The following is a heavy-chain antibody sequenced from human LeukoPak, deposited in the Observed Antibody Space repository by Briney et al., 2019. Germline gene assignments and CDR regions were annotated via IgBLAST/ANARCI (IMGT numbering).Heavy chain of an antibody. V-gene: IGHV4-59*01. J-gene: IGHJ4*02. Sequence: SETLSLTCAVYGGSFSGYYWSWIRQPPGKGLEWIGYIYYSGSTNYNPSLKSRVTISVDTSKNQFSLELSSVTAADTAVYYCARGGIAAAGYVDYWGQGTLVTVSS. CDR3: ARGGIAAAGYVDY. CDR2: IYYSGST. D-gene: IGHD6-13*01. CDR1: GGSFSGYY.